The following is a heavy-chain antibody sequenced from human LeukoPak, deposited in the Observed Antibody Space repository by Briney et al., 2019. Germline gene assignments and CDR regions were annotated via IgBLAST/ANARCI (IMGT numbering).Heavy chain of an antibody. J-gene: IGHJ4*02. D-gene: IGHD5-12*01. CDR1: GFTFGDYG. CDR2: LIGSSGST. Sequence: PGRSLRLSCIASGFTFGDYGMSWVRQAPGKGLEWVSVLIGSSGSTDYADSVKGRFTISRDNSKNTVFLQMNSLRAEDTAIYYCAKGAYDYIEISYFDSWGQGTLVTVSS. CDR3: AKGAYDYIEISYFDS. V-gene: IGHV3-23*01.